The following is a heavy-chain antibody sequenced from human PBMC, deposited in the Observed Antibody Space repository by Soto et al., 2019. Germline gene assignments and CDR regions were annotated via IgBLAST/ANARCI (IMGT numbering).Heavy chain of an antibody. D-gene: IGHD1-26*01. V-gene: IGHV3-30-3*01. Sequence: GGSLRLSCAASGFTFSSYAMHWVRQAPGKGLEWVAVISYDGSNKYYADSVKGRFTISRDNSKNTLYLQMNSLRAEDTAVYYCARDLPNWELGGFDYWGQGTLVTVSS. CDR1: GFTFSSYA. J-gene: IGHJ4*02. CDR3: ARDLPNWELGGFDY. CDR2: ISYDGSNK.